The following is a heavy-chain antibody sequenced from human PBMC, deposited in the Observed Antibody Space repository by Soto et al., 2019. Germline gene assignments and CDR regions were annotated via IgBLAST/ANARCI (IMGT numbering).Heavy chain of an antibody. D-gene: IGHD3-3*01. Sequence: SETLPLTCTVSGGPICSCSYYWSWIRQHPGKGLEWIGYIYYSGSTYYNPSLMSRVTISVDTSKNQFSLKLSSVTAADTAVYYCARDDLRFLEIIWGQGTLVTVSS. CDR2: IYYSGST. J-gene: IGHJ4*02. V-gene: IGHV4-31*03. CDR3: ARDDLRFLEII. CDR1: GGPICSCSYY.